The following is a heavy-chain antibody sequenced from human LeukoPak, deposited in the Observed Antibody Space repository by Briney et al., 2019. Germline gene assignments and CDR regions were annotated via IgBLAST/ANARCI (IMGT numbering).Heavy chain of an antibody. D-gene: IGHD1-26*01. V-gene: IGHV4-59*08. CDR3: ARHWSSSRSYSQPYFDY. CDR1: GGSISSYY. CDR2: IYYSGST. J-gene: IGHJ4*02. Sequence: PSETLSLTCTVSGGSISSYYWSWIRQPPGKGLEWIGYIYYSGSTNYNPSLKSRVTISVDTSKNQFSLKLSSVTAADTAVYYCARHWSSSRSYSQPYFDYWGQGTLVTVSS.